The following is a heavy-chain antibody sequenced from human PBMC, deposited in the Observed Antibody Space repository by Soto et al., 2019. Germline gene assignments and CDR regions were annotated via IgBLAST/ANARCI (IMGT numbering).Heavy chain of an antibody. CDR2: ISYDGSNK. D-gene: IGHD3-22*01. CDR3: AKFGDYYDSSGYYRARAFDI. CDR1: GFTFSSYG. V-gene: IGHV3-30*18. Sequence: GGSLRLSCAASGFTFSSYGMHWVRQAPGKGLEWVAVISYDGSNKYYADSVKGRFTISRDNSKNTLYLQMNSLRAEDTAVYYCAKFGDYYDSSGYYRARAFDIWGQGTMVTVSS. J-gene: IGHJ3*02.